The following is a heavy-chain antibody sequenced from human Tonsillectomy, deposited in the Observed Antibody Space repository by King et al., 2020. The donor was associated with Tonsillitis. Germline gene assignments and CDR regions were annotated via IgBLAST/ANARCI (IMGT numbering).Heavy chain of an antibody. V-gene: IGHV3-30*18. CDR1: GFTFSSYG. J-gene: IGHJ4*02. Sequence: VQLVESGGGVVQPGRSLRLSCAASGFTFSSYGMHWVRQAPGKGLEWVALMLYDGSNQYYADSVKGRFTISRDNSKNTLDLQMNSLRAEDTAVYYCAKDAYSSSSVVDYWGQGTLVTVSS. D-gene: IGHD6-6*01. CDR3: AKDAYSSSSVVDY. CDR2: MLYDGSNQ.